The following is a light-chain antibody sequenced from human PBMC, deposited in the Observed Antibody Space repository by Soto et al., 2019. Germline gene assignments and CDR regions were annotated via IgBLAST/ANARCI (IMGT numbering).Light chain of an antibody. CDR3: SSYTSSATWV. CDR2: EVS. V-gene: IGLV2-14*01. CDR1: SSDVGGYNY. Sequence: QSALTQPASVSGSPGQSITISCTGTSSDVGGYNYVSWYQQHPGKAPKLMIYEVSNRPSGVSNRFSGFKSANTASLTISGLQTEDEADYYCSSYTSSATWVFGGGTKVTVL. J-gene: IGLJ3*02.